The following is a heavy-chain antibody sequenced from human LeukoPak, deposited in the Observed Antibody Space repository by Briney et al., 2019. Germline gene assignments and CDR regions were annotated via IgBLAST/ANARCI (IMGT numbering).Heavy chain of an antibody. CDR2: IYYSGST. V-gene: IGHV4-39*01. D-gene: IGHD3-3*01. Sequence: PSETLSLTCTVSGGSISSSSYYWGWIRQPPGKGLEWIGSIYYSGSTYYNPSLKSRVTISVDTSKNQFSLKLSSVTAADTAVYYCARGQNYDFSDAFDIWGQGTMVTVSS. J-gene: IGHJ3*02. CDR3: ARGQNYDFSDAFDI. CDR1: GGSISSSSYY.